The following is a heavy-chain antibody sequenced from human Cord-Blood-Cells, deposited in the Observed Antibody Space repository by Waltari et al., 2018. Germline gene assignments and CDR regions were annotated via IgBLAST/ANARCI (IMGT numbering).Heavy chain of an antibody. D-gene: IGHD3-3*01. J-gene: IGHJ4*02. CDR2: IYHSGST. CDR3: ARDLRVRFLEWLFDY. CDR1: GYSISSVYY. V-gene: IGHV4-38-2*02. Sequence: QVQLQQSGPGLVKPSETLSLTCTVSGYSISSVYYWGWTRQPPGKGLEWIGSIYHSGSTYYNPSLKSRVTISVDTSKNQFSLKLSSVTAADTAVYYCARDLRVRFLEWLFDYWGQGTLVTVSS.